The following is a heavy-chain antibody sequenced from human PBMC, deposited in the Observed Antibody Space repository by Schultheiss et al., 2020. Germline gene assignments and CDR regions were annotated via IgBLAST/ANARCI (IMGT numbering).Heavy chain of an antibody. CDR2: FDPEDGET. CDR1: GYTLTELS. D-gene: IGHD3-10*01. CDR3: ARGLHYGSGKHWVNYYYYMDV. J-gene: IGHJ6*03. Sequence: ASVKVSCKVSGYTLTELSMHWVRQAPGKGLEWMGGFDPEDGETIYAQKFQGRVTMTEDTSTDTAYMELSSLRSEDTAVYYCARGLHYGSGKHWVNYYYYMDVWGKGTTVTVSS. V-gene: IGHV1-24*01.